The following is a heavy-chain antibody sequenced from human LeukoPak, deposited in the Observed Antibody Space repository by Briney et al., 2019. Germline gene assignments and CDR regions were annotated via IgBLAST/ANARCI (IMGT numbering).Heavy chain of an antibody. CDR1: GFTFSNTW. V-gene: IGHV3-15*01. CDR3: TTEKDSSGYYKFFDY. Sequence: GGSLRLSCAASGFTFSNTWMSWVRQAPGKGLEWVGRIKSKTDGGTTDYAAPVKGRFTISRDDSKTTLYLQMNSLKTEDTAVYYCTTEKDSSGYYKFFDYWGQGTLVTVSS. J-gene: IGHJ4*02. D-gene: IGHD3-22*01. CDR2: IKSKTDGGTT.